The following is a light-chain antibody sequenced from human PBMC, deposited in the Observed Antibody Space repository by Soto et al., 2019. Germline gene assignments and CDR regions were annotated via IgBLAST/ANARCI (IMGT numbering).Light chain of an antibody. V-gene: IGLV1-44*01. CDR1: RSNIGSNP. Sequence: QSVLTQPPSASATPGQRVAISCSGTRSNIGSNPVNWFQQLPGTAPKLLIYGSDQRPSGVPDRFSGSKSGTSASLAISGVQSEDEADYYCAAWDDSLFAPVFGGGTKLTVL. CDR3: AAWDDSLFAPV. CDR2: GSD. J-gene: IGLJ2*01.